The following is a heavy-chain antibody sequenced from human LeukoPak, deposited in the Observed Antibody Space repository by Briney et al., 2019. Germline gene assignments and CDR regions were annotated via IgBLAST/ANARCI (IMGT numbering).Heavy chain of an antibody. J-gene: IGHJ6*03. Sequence: TGGSLRLSCAASGFTFSSYGMHWVRQAPGKGLEWVAVISYDGSNKYYADSVKGRFTISRDNSKNTLYLQMNSLRAEDTAVYYCAKDSIAARARNYYYYMDVWGKGTTVTVSS. D-gene: IGHD6-6*01. CDR1: GFTFSSYG. CDR3: AKDSIAARARNYYYYMDV. CDR2: ISYDGSNK. V-gene: IGHV3-30*18.